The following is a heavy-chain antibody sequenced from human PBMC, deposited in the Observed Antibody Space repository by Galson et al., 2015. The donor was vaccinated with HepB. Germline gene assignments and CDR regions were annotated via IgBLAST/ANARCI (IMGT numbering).Heavy chain of an antibody. CDR3: AREKQHLDGDAFDI. V-gene: IGHV4-59*01. D-gene: IGHD6-13*01. CDR1: GGSISSYY. Sequence: SETLSLTCTVSGGSISSYYWSWIRQPPGKGLEWIGYIYYSGSTNYNPSLKSRVTISVDTSKNQFSLKLSSVTAADTAVYYCAREKQHLDGDAFDIWGQGTMVTVSS. J-gene: IGHJ3*02. CDR2: IYYSGST.